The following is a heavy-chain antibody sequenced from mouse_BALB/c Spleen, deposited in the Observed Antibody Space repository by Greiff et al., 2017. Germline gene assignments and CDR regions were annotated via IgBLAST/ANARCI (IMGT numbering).Heavy chain of an antibody. J-gene: IGHJ2*01. V-gene: IGHV5-12-2*01. CDR1: GFTFSSYT. CDR3: ARRGYGYYLDY. D-gene: IGHD2-14*01. CDR2: ISNGDGST. Sequence: EVQLVESGGGLVQPGGSLKLSCAASGFTFSSYTMSWVRQTPEKRLEWVAYISNGDGSTYYQDTVKGRFTISRDNAKNTLYLQMSSLKSEDTAMYDCARRGYGYYLDYWGQGTTLTVSS.